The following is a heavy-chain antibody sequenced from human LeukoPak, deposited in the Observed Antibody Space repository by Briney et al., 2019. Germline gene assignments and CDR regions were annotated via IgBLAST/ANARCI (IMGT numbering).Heavy chain of an antibody. J-gene: IGHJ4*02. Sequence: PGRSLRLSCAASGFTFSSYGMHRVRPAPGKGLEWVAVISYDGSNKYYADSVKGRFTISRDNSKNTLYLQMNSLRAEDTAVYYCAKCTMVRGGPLDYWGQGTLVTVSS. CDR3: AKCTMVRGGPLDY. CDR2: ISYDGSNK. D-gene: IGHD3-10*01. V-gene: IGHV3-30*18. CDR1: GFTFSSYG.